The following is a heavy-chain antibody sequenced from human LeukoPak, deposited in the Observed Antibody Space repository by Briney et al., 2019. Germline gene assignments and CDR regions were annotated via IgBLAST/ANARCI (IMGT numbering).Heavy chain of an antibody. CDR2: IYYSGST. D-gene: IGHD4-23*01. CDR3: ARGTTVAYYFDY. CDR1: GGSISSGDYY. Sequence: SQTLSLTCTVSGGSISSGDYYWSWIRQPPGKGLEWIGYIYYSGSTYYNPSLKSRVTISVDTSKNQFSLKLSSVTAADTAVYYCARGTTVAYYFDYWGQGTLVTVSS. J-gene: IGHJ4*02. V-gene: IGHV4-30-4*08.